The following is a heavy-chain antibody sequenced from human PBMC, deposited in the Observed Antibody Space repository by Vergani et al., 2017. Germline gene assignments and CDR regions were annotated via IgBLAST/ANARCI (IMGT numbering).Heavy chain of an antibody. CDR1: GGSISSSSYY. CDR3: ARGETRTDWFDP. D-gene: IGHD3/OR15-3a*01. J-gene: IGHJ5*02. CDR2: IYPSGTT. V-gene: IGHV4-39*01. Sequence: QLQLQESGPGLVKPSETLSLTCTVSGGSISSSSYYWGWIRQPPGKGLEWIGSIYPSGTTNYNPSLNGRVTIFVDKSKNLLSLRLNSVTAADTAVYYCARGETRTDWFDPWGRGTLVTVSS.